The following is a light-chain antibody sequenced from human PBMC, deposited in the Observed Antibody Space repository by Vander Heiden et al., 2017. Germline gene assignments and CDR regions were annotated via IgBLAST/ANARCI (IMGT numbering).Light chain of an antibody. CDR2: EVT. CDR3: ISYAGSNNLV. J-gene: IGLJ2*01. V-gene: IGLV2-8*01. CDR1: SSAVGGYKY. Sequence: QSALTQPPPASGSPGQSVTVSSTGTSSAVGGYKYVSWYQQHPGKAPKLMIYEVTKRPSGVPDRFSGSKSGNTASLTVSGLQAEDEADYYCISYAGSNNLVFGGGTKLTVL.